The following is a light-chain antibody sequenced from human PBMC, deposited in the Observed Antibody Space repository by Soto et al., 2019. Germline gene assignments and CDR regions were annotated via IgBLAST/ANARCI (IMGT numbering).Light chain of an antibody. V-gene: IGKV3-15*01. CDR1: QSVSSN. Sequence: EIVMTQSPATLPVSPGARASLSCRASQSVSSNLAWYQQKPGQAPRLLIYGASTRATGIPARFSGSGSGTEFTLTISSLQSEDFAVYYRQQYNNWPGTFGQGTKV. CDR3: QQYNNWPGT. J-gene: IGKJ1*01. CDR2: GAS.